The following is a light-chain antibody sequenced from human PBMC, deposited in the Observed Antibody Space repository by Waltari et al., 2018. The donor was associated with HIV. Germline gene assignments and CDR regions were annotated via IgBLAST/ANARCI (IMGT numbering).Light chain of an antibody. CDR2: STN. CDR3: VLYMGGGIWV. V-gene: IGLV8-61*01. CDR1: SGSVSTSYY. J-gene: IGLJ3*02. Sequence: QTVVTQEPSFSVSPGGTVTLTCGLSSGSVSTSYYPSWYQQTPGQAPRTFIYSTNTRSSGVPDRFSGSILGNKAAPTITGAQADDESDYYCVLYMGGGIWVFGGGTKVTVL.